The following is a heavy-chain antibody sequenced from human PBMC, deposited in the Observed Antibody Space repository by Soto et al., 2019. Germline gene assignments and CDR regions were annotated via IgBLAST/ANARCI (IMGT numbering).Heavy chain of an antibody. CDR1: GFTFTSFS. J-gene: IGHJ6*02. V-gene: IGHV3-30-3*01. CDR3: ARRDTRYYYYGLDV. CDR2: VSFDGSSQ. Sequence: QVRLAESGGGVVQPGTSLRLSCAASGFTFTSFSIQWVRQAPGKGLEWVALVSFDGSSQYYADSVKGRFTISRDNSMNTVDLHMSSLRPDDSAVYYCARRDTRYYYYGLDVWGQGTAVTVSS.